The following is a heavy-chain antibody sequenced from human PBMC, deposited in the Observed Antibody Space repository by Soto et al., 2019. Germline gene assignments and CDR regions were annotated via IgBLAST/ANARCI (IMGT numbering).Heavy chain of an antibody. CDR1: GFTFSSYG. CDR2: IWYDGSNK. J-gene: IGHJ6*02. V-gene: IGHV3-33*03. CDR3: ARFYYDSSGYLPSPYYYYYGMDV. Sequence: PGGSLRLSCAASGFTFSSYGMHWVRQAPGKGLEWVAVIWYDGSNKYYVDSVKGRFTISRDNAKNSLYLQMNSLRAEDTAVYYCARFYYDSSGYLPSPYYYYYGMDVWGQGTTVTVSS. D-gene: IGHD3-22*01.